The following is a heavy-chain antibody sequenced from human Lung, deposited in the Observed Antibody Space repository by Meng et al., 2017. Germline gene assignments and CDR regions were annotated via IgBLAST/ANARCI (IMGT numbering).Heavy chain of an antibody. V-gene: IGHV3-74*01. CDR3: TNDRLNH. J-gene: IGHJ1*01. Sequence: GQLVDSGGVFVPPGGSRRLACAASGFTFTDHWMHWVRQGPGKGLVWVSRINRDGTKPTYADSVKGRFTISRDNAKNTLYLQMNNLRAEDTAFYYCTNDRLNHWGQGALVTVSS. D-gene: IGHD1-1*01. CDR2: INRDGTKP. CDR1: GFTFTDHW.